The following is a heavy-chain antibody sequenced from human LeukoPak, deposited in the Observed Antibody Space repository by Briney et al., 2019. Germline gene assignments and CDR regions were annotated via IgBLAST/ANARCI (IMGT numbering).Heavy chain of an antibody. V-gene: IGHV3-30-3*01. Sequence: GGSLRLSCAASGFTFSSYAMHWVRQAPGKGLEWVAVISYDGSNKYYADSVKGRFTISRDNSKNTLYLQMNSLRSEDTAVYYCARERRCGGDCYSSFDYWGQGTLVTVSS. D-gene: IGHD2-21*02. CDR1: GFTFSSYA. CDR2: ISYDGSNK. J-gene: IGHJ4*02. CDR3: ARERRCGGDCYSSFDY.